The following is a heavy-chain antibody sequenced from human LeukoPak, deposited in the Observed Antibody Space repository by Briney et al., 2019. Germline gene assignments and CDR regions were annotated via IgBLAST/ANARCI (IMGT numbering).Heavy chain of an antibody. Sequence: GGSLRPSCAASGFTVSSNYMSWVRQAPGKGLEWVSVIYSGGSTYYADSVKGRFTISRDNSKNTLYLQMNSLRAEDTAVYYCARVAKYGSGSYYMDRYYYGMDVWGQGTTVTVPS. CDR3: ARVAKYGSGSYYMDRYYYGMDV. J-gene: IGHJ6*02. CDR2: IYSGGST. CDR1: GFTVSSNY. V-gene: IGHV3-53*01. D-gene: IGHD3-10*01.